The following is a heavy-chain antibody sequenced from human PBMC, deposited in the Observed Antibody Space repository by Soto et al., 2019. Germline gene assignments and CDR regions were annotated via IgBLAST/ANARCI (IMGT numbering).Heavy chain of an antibody. J-gene: IGHJ5*02. V-gene: IGHV1-2*02. D-gene: IGHD3-16*02. CDR3: ARDIVSTTGCFDP. Sequence: GASVKVSCKASGYTFTGKYLHWVRQAPGQGLEWMGWINPNSGVTNYAEKFQGRVTLTRDTSLSKAYMDLTRLKSDDTAVYYCARDIVSTTGCFDPWGQGTLVTVSS. CDR1: GYTFTGKY. CDR2: INPNSGVT.